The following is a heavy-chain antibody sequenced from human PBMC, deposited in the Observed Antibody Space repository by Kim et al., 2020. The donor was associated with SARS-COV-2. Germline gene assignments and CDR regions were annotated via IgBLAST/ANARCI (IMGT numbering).Heavy chain of an antibody. J-gene: IGHJ5*02. Sequence: ASVKVSCKASGYTFTSYDINWVRQATGQGLEWMGWMNPNSGNTGYAQKFQGRVTMTRNTSISTANMELSSLRSEDTAVYYCARGGFRDIVATRGSSWFDPWGQGTLVTVSS. D-gene: IGHD5-12*01. CDR2: MNPNSGNT. V-gene: IGHV1-8*01. CDR3: ARGGFRDIVATRGSSWFDP. CDR1: GYTFTSYD.